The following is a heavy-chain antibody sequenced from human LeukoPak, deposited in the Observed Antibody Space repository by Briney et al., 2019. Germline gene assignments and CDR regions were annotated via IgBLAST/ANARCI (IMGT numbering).Heavy chain of an antibody. CDR3: ARDQGADGGS. D-gene: IGHD4/OR15-4a*01. Sequence: ASVKVSCKASGYTFTDYYMHWVRQAPGQGLEWMGWINPNSGGANYAQKFRGRLTMTRDTSTGTVYMELSTLTSGDTADYYCARDQGADGGSWGQGTLVTVSS. CDR1: GYTFTDYY. CDR2: INPNSGGA. J-gene: IGHJ5*02. V-gene: IGHV1-2*02.